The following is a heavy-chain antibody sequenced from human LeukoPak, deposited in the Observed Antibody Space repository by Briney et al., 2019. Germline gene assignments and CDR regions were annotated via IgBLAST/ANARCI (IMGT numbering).Heavy chain of an antibody. CDR2: IYYSGST. D-gene: IGHD2-2*01. CDR1: GGSISSSSYY. J-gene: IGHJ4*02. V-gene: IGHV4-39*07. CDR3: ARGGCSSTSCSLLGY. Sequence: SETLSLTCTVSGGSISSSSYYWGWIRQPPGKGLEWIGNIYYSGSTYYNPSLKSRVTISVDTSKNQFSLKLSSVTAADTAVYYCARGGCSSTSCSLLGYWGQGTLVTVSS.